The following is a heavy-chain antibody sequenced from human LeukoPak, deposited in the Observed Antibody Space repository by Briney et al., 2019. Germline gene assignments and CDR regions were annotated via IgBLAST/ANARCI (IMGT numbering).Heavy chain of an antibody. J-gene: IGHJ6*02. CDR3: VRSKLCGSGGQFNFYYLVV. Sequence: PGESLTLSCTASGCTFRNYWMHWVRQAPGQGPEWDARINTDGSETDYPDPVKGRSIISIDNAKNLLSLKLASLSADDTAVYYCVRSKLCGSGGQFNFYYLVVWGEEATVAVSS. D-gene: IGHD3-10*01. CDR1: GCTFRNYW. CDR2: INTDGSET. V-gene: IGHV3-74*01.